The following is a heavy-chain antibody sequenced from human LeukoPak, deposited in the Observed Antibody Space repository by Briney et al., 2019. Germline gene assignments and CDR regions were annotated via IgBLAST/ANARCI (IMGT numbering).Heavy chain of an antibody. CDR3: ARDGTIFGVVPHGWFDP. Sequence: GGSLRLSCAASGFTFSSYGMHWVRQAPGKGLEWVAVIWYDGSNKYYADSVKGRFTISRDNSKNTLYLQMNSLRAEDTAVYYCARDGTIFGVVPHGWFDPWGQGTLVTVSS. CDR2: IWYDGSNK. D-gene: IGHD3-3*01. V-gene: IGHV3-33*01. CDR1: GFTFSSYG. J-gene: IGHJ5*02.